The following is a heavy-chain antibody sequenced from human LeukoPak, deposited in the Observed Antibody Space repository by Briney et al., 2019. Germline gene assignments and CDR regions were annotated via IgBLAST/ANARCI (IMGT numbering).Heavy chain of an antibody. CDR3: ARFYKGSGSYSYYYYYYYMDV. J-gene: IGHJ6*03. CDR2: INHSGST. CDR1: GGSFSGYY. V-gene: IGHV4-34*01. D-gene: IGHD3-10*01. Sequence: ASETLSLTCAVYGGSFSGYYWSWIRQPPGKGLEWIGEINHSGSTNYNPSLKSRVTISVDTSKNQFSLKLSSVTAADTAVYYCARFYKGSGSYSYYYYYYYMDVWGKGTTVTVSS.